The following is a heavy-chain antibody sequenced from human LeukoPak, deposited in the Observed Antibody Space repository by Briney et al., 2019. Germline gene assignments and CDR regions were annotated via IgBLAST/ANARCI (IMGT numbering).Heavy chain of an antibody. CDR3: ARSNSESQTTVGN. CDR1: GFTFNTYG. D-gene: IGHD1-26*01. CDR2: IWSDGTHK. V-gene: IGHV3-33*01. Sequence: GGSLRLSCAASGFTFNTYGMHWVRQAPGKGLEWVAVIWSDGTHKYYSDSVKGRFTISRDNSKNTLYLEMNSLRVEDTAVYYCARSNSESQTTVGNWGQGTLVTVSS. J-gene: IGHJ4*02.